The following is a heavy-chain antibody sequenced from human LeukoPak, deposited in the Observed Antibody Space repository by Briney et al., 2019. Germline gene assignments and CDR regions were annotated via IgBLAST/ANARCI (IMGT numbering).Heavy chain of an antibody. J-gene: IGHJ3*02. CDR3: ARDVGRAFDI. CDR1: GGSIRSNNHY. CDR2: IYFNGNI. D-gene: IGHD2-15*01. V-gene: IGHV4-39*07. Sequence: SETLSLTCAVSGGSIRSNNHYWGWLRQPPGKGLEWIGNIYFNGNIAYNPSLQSRVTISVDTSKNQFSLRLSSVTAADTAVYYCARDVGRAFDIWGQGTMVTVSS.